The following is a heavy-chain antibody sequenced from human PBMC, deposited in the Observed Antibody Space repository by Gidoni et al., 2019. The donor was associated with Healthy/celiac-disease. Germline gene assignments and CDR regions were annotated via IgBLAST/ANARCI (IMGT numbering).Heavy chain of an antibody. J-gene: IGHJ4*02. V-gene: IGHV3-30*18. D-gene: IGHD6-19*01. CDR2: ISYDGSNK. CDR3: AKAAGSSGWYFGDY. Sequence: QVQLVESGGGVVQPGRSLRLSCAASGFTFSSYGMHWVRQAPGKGLEWVAVISYDGSNKYYADSVKGRFTISRDNSKNTLYLQMNSLRAEDTAVYYCAKAAGSSGWYFGDYWGQGTLVTVSS. CDR1: GFTFSSYG.